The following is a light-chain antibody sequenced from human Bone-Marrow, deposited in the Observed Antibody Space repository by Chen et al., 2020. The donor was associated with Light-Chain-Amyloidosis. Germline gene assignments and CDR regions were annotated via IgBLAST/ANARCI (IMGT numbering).Light chain of an antibody. CDR3: CSFAGTSTPL. CDR1: SSDIGSYNL. J-gene: IGLJ2*01. Sequence: QSALTQPTSVSGSPGQSITIPCTGTSSDIGSYNLVSWYQQHPGKAPQLLIYEVTQRPSGVSGRFSGSKSGNTASLTISGLRTDDEAYYFCCSFAGTSTPLFGGGSKLTV. CDR2: EVT. V-gene: IGLV2-23*02.